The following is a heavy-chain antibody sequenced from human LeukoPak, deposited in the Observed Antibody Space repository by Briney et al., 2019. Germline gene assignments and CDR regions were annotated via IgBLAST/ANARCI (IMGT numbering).Heavy chain of an antibody. Sequence: PSETLSLTCTVSGDSISGFYWSWIRQPAGKGLQWIGRISTSGSTNYNPSLKSRVTMSVDRSTNEFSLTVTSVTAADTALYYCARGLPSYGDYVDYYFYMDVWGKGTTVTVSS. J-gene: IGHJ6*03. CDR3: ARGLPSYGDYVDYYFYMDV. CDR2: ISTSGST. V-gene: IGHV4-4*07. D-gene: IGHD4-17*01. CDR1: GDSISGFY.